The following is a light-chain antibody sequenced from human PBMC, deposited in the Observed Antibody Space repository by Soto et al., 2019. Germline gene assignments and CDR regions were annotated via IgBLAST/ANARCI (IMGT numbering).Light chain of an antibody. CDR1: QSISSY. J-gene: IGKJ4*01. CDR2: AAS. Sequence: DIQMTQSPSSLSASVGDRVTITCRASQSISSYLNWYQQKPGKAPKLLIYAASSLQSGVQSRFSSSGSGTDCTLTISSLQPEDFATNYCKQSYSTPPLTFGGGTKVEIK. CDR3: KQSYSTPPLT. V-gene: IGKV1-39*01.